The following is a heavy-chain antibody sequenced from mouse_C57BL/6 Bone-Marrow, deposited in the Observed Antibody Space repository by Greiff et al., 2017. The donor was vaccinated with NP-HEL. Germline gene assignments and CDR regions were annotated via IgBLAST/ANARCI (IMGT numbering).Heavy chain of an antibody. CDR1: GYTFTDYY. V-gene: IGHV1-26*01. CDR2: INPNNGGT. Sequence: EVQLQQSGPELVKPGASVKISCKASGYTFTDYYMNWVKQSHGKSLEWIGDINPNNGGTSYNQKFKGKATLTVDKSSSTAYMELRSLTSEDSAVYYCARDDYGSTGIYYYAMDYWGQGTSVTVSS. CDR3: ARDDYGSTGIYYYAMDY. D-gene: IGHD1-1*01. J-gene: IGHJ4*01.